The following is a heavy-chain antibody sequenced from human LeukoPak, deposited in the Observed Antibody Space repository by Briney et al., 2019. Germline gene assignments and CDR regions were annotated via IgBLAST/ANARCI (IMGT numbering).Heavy chain of an antibody. D-gene: IGHD2-2*01. CDR1: GFTFSSYA. V-gene: IGHV3-30*04. Sequence: GGSLRLSCAASGFTFSSYAMHWVRQAPGKGLEWVAVISYDGSNKYYADSVKGRFTISRDNPKNTLYLQMNSLRAEDTAVYYCARTLGYCSSTSCYPYYYGMDVWGKGTTVTVSS. CDR2: ISYDGSNK. J-gene: IGHJ6*04. CDR3: ARTLGYCSSTSCYPYYYGMDV.